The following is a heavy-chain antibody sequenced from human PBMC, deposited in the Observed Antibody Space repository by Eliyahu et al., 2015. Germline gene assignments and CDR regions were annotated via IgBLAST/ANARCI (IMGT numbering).Heavy chain of an antibody. CDR3: ARADMDV. Sequence: EVQLVESGGGLVQPGGSLXLSCAXSGFTFSXYSMNWARQAPGKGLEWISYISSSSSLIYYAESVKGRFTISRDNAKNSVYLQMNSLRAEDTAVYYCARADMDVWGKGTTV. V-gene: IGHV3-48*01. CDR1: GFTFSXYS. J-gene: IGHJ6*03. CDR2: ISSSSSLI.